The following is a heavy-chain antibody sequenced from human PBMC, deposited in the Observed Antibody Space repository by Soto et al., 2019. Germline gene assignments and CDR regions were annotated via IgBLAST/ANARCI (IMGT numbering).Heavy chain of an antibody. Sequence: GGSLRLSCAASGFTFSSYSMNWVRQAPGKGLDWVSSISSSSSYIYYADSVKGRFTISRDNAKNSLYLQMNSLRAEDTAVYYCARDPRYYDFWSGYSPSFDYWGQGTLVTVSS. V-gene: IGHV3-21*01. CDR1: GFTFSSYS. D-gene: IGHD3-3*01. CDR3: ARDPRYYDFWSGYSPSFDY. CDR2: ISSSSSYI. J-gene: IGHJ4*02.